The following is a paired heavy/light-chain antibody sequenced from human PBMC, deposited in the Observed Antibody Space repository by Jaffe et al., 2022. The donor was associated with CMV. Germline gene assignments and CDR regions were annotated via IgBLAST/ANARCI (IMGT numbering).Light chain of an antibody. Sequence: QSALTQPRSVSGSPGQSVTISCTGTSSDVATYNYVSWYQQHPGKAPKLIIYDLSERPSGIPDRFSGSKSGNTASLTISGLQAEDEADYYCCSYVGSYTPGLFGGGTQLTVL. CDR3: CSYVGSYTPGL. V-gene: IGLV2-11*01. J-gene: IGLJ3*02. CDR1: SSDVATYNY. CDR2: DLS.
Heavy chain of an antibody. CDR2: IYWDDDK. CDR3: AHAVVGTYYMDV. J-gene: IGHJ6*03. CDR1: GFSLDTLRVG. Sequence: QITLKESGPTLVEPTQTLTLTCTFSGFSLDTLRVGVAWIRQPPGKALEWLALIYWDDDKRYRPSLKSRLILTKDTSKSQVVLTMTNMDPVDTGTYFCAHAVVGTYYMDVWGKGITVTVSS. D-gene: IGHD2-2*01. V-gene: IGHV2-5*02.